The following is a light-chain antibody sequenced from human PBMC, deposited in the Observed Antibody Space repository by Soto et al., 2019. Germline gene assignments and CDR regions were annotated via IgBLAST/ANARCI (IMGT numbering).Light chain of an antibody. J-gene: IGLJ1*01. CDR2: EVS. CDR3: SSYTSSSTLV. CDR1: SSDIGLYNY. Sequence: QSALTQPASVSGSPGQSITISCTGTSSDIGLYNYVSWYQQHPGKAPKLMIYEVSNRPSGVFSRFSGSKSGNTASLTISGLQAEDEADYFCSSYTSSSTLVFGTGTKLTVL. V-gene: IGLV2-14*01.